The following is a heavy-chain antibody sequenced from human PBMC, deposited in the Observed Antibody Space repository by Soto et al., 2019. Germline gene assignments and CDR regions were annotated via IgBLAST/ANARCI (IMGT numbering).Heavy chain of an antibody. CDR1: GGSISSGSYY. D-gene: IGHD2-21*02. J-gene: IGHJ4*02. Sequence: QVQLQESGPGLVKPSQALSLTCTVSGGSISSGSYYWSWIRQHPGKGLEGIGYINDSGSTDYNPSLKSRVTMSVDTSKNQFSLKLSSVTAADTAVYYCARDLARDTALGYWGQGTLVTVSS. CDR3: ARDLARDTALGY. CDR2: INDSGST. V-gene: IGHV4-31*03.